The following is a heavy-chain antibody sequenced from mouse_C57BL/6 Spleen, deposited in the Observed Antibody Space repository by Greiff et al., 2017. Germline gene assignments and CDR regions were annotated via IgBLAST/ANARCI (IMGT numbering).Heavy chain of an antibody. CDR1: GFSLTRYG. J-gene: IGHJ4*01. CDR2: IWRGGST. CDR3: AKALWAEPYCFAKDD. Sequence: VQLQESGPGLVQPSQRLSITCTVSGFSLTRYGVHWVRLSPGQGLEWLGMIWRGGSTDNNAAYMSRLSITKDNSKSQVFLKRNRLQADDTAIYYGAKALWAEPYCFAKDDWGQGASVTGSS. V-gene: IGHV2-5*01. D-gene: IGHD3-3*01.